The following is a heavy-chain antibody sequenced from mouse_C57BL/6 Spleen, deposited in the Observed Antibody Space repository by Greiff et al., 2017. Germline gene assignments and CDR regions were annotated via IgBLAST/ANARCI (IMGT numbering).Heavy chain of an antibody. CDR3: AREDYGSSFDY. D-gene: IGHD1-1*01. Sequence: DVQLVESGPGLVKPSQSLSLTCSVTGYSITSGYYWNWIRQFPGNKLEWMGYISYDGSNNYNPSLKNRISITRDTSKNQFFLKLNSVTTEDTATYYCAREDYGSSFDYWGQGTTLTVSS. V-gene: IGHV3-6*01. CDR2: ISYDGSN. CDR1: GYSITSGYY. J-gene: IGHJ2*01.